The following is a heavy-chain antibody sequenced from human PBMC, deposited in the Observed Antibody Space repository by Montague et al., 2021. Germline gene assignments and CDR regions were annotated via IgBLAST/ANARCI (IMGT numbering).Heavy chain of an antibody. CDR1: GFTFSSHW. CDR3: TFYKFRETPRGFDY. Sequence: SLRLSCAASGFTFSSHWMHWVRQAPGKGLVWVSRISTDGGSTTYADSVKGRFTTSRDNAKNMLYLQMNSLRAEDTAVYYCTFYKFRETPRGFDYWGQGTLVTVSA. D-gene: IGHD3-10*01. V-gene: IGHV3-74*01. J-gene: IGHJ4*02. CDR2: ISTDGGST.